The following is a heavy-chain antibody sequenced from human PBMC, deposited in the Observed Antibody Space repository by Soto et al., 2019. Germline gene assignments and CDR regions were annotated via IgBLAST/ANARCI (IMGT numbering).Heavy chain of an antibody. CDR1: GGSISSYS. J-gene: IGHJ6*02. V-gene: IGHV4-59*01. Sequence: PSENLSLTCTVSGGSISSYSWSWIRQPPGKGLEWIGYIYYSGGTNYNPSLKSRVTISVDTSKNQFSLKLSSVTAADTAVYYCARGIEGWYQGRYYYGMDVWGQGTTVT. CDR3: ARGIEGWYQGRYYYGMDV. CDR2: IYYSGGT. D-gene: IGHD6-19*01.